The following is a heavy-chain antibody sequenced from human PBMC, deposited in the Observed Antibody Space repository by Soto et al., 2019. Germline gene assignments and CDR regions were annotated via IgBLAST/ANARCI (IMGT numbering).Heavy chain of an antibody. CDR1: GYTFTSYY. Sequence: QVQLVQSGAEVKKPGASVKVSCKASGYTFTSYYMHWVRQAPGQGLEWMGIINPSNSTSYAQKFQGTGTMTRDTSTSTVYMELSRLISEVTAVYYCATVYCSGGSCYSIDYWCQGTLVTVSS. CDR2: INPSNST. CDR3: ATVYCSGGSCYSIDY. J-gene: IGHJ4*02. V-gene: IGHV1-46*03. D-gene: IGHD2-15*01.